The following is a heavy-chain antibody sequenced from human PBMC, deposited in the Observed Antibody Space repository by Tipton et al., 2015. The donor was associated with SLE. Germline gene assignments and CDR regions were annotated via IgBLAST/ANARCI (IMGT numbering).Heavy chain of an antibody. D-gene: IGHD3-10*01. J-gene: IGHJ3*02. CDR3: ARLRGPVLPDAFDI. Sequence: TLSLTCTVSGGSISSTIYYWGWIRQPPGKGLEWIGSIYYSGSTNYNPSLKSRVTISVDTSKNQFSLKLSSVTAADTAVYYCARLRGPVLPDAFDIWGQGTMVTVSS. CDR1: GGSISSTIYY. CDR2: IYYSGST. V-gene: IGHV4-39*07.